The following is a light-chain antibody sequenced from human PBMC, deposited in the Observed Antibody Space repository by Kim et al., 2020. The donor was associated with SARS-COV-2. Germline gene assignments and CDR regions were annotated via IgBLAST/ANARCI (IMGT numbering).Light chain of an antibody. V-gene: IGKV1-39*01. J-gene: IGKJ2*01. CDR1: QTIGRF. CDR3: QQSYRTPHT. CDR2: AAS. Sequence: SASVGDRVTITCRSSQTIGRFLNWYQQKPGTAPKLVIYAASSLQSGVPSRFSGSGSGTDFTLTISSLQPEDFATYYCQQSYRTPHTFGQGTKLEI.